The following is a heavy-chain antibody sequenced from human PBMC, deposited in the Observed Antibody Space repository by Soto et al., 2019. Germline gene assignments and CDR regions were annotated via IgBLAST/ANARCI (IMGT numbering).Heavy chain of an antibody. CDR3: ARVDGYTYSNDY. D-gene: IGHD5-12*01. Sequence: GGSLSLSCAASGFSFSSYGMVWVRQAPGKWLEWVSSNTSQTNYVHNVEARSARFTNTSNNAKNSLQLQMTSVRAEDKAVYYCARVDGYTYSNDYWGQGTLVTVSS. V-gene: IGHV3-21*01. CDR1: GFSFSSYG. CDR2: NTSQTNYV. J-gene: IGHJ4*02.